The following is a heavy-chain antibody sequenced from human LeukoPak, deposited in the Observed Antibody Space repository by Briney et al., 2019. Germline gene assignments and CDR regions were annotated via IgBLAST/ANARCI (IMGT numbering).Heavy chain of an antibody. CDR2: ISSSSTYI. CDR1: GFTFSSYS. D-gene: IGHD3-16*01. V-gene: IGHV3-21*01. J-gene: IGHJ4*02. CDR3: AKERGLAFGDY. Sequence: GGSLRLSCAASGFTFSSYSMNWVRQTPGKGLEWVSSISSSSTYIYYADSVKGRFTISRDNAKNSLYLQMNSLRAEDTAVYYCAKERGLAFGDYWGQGTLVTVSS.